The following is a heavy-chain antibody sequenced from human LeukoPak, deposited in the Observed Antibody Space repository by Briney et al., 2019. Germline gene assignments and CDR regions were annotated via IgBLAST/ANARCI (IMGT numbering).Heavy chain of an antibody. CDR2: IWYDGSNK. CDR1: GFTFSNYW. D-gene: IGHD2-15*01. Sequence: PGGSLRLSCASSGFTFSNYWMSWVRQAPGKGLEWVAVIWYDGSNKYYADSVKGRFTISRDNSKNTLYLQMNSLRAEDTAVYYCARDRSGGSFASMDYWGQGTLVTVSS. CDR3: ARDRSGGSFASMDY. J-gene: IGHJ4*02. V-gene: IGHV3-33*08.